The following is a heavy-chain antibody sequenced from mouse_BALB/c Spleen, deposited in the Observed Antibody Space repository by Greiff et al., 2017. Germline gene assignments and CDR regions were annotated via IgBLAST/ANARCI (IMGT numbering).Heavy chain of an antibody. CDR1: GYTFTSYW. CDR2: INPSNGRT. CDR3: ARDGSSTFAY. J-gene: IGHJ2*01. Sequence: QVQLQQPGAELVKPGASVKLSCKASGYTFTSYWMHWVKQRPGQGLEWIGEINPSNGRTNYNEKFKSKATLTVDKSSSTAYMQLSSLTSEDSAVYYCARDGSSTFAYWGQGTTLTVSS. V-gene: IGHV1S81*02. D-gene: IGHD1-1*01.